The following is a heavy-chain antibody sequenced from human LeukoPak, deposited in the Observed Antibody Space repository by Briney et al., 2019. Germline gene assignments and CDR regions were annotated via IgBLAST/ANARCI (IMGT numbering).Heavy chain of an antibody. D-gene: IGHD4-17*01. Sequence: SETLSLTCTVSGYSISSGYFWGWIRQPPGKGLEWIGSIYHSGTTYYNPSLKSRVTISVDTSKNQFSLKLTSVTAADTAMYYCARLTVTRDFDYWGQGTLVTVSS. CDR1: GYSISSGYF. CDR2: IYHSGTT. V-gene: IGHV4-38-2*02. CDR3: ARLTVTRDFDY. J-gene: IGHJ4*02.